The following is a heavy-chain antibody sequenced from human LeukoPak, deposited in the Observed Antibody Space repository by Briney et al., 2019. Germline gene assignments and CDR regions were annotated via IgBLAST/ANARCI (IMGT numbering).Heavy chain of an antibody. CDR2: INPNSGGT. CDR1: GYTFTGYY. CDR3: ARNPAYSSSWIDY. D-gene: IGHD6-6*01. J-gene: IGHJ4*02. V-gene: IGHV1-2*02. Sequence: ASVKVSCKASGYTFTGYYMHWVRQAPGQGLEWMGWINPNSGGTNYAQKFQGRVTMTRDTSISTAYMELSRLRSDDTAVYYCARNPAYSSSWIDYWGQGTLVTVSS.